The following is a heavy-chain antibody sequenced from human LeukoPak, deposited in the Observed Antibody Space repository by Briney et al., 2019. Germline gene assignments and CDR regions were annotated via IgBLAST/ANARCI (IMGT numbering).Heavy chain of an antibody. V-gene: IGHV4-59*01. CDR3: ARDRGYGSGSYWGYMDV. CDR2: IYYSGST. CDR1: GGSISSYY. Sequence: PSETLSLTCTVSGGSISSYYWSWIRQPPGKGLEWIGYIYYSGSTNYNPSLKSRVTISVDTSKNQFSLKLSSVTAADTAVYYCARDRGYGSGSYWGYMDVWGKGTTVIVSS. J-gene: IGHJ6*03. D-gene: IGHD3-10*01.